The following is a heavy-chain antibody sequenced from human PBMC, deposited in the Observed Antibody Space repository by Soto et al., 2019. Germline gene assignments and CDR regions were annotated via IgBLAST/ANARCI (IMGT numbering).Heavy chain of an antibody. CDR2: IWYDGSNK. CDR1: GFTFSSYG. CDR3: ATSNDGSGYYYFDY. J-gene: IGHJ4*02. D-gene: IGHD3-22*01. Sequence: GGSLRLSCAASGFTFSSYGMHWVRQAPGKGLEWVAVIWYDGSNKYYADSVKGRFTISRDNSKNTLYLQMNSLRAEDTAVYYCATSNDGSGYYYFDYWGQGTLVTVSS. V-gene: IGHV3-33*01.